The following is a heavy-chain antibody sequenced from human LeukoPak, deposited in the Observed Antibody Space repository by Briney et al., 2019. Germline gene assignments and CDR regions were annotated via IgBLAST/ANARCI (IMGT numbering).Heavy chain of an antibody. CDR1: GFTFSDYY. V-gene: IGHV3-11*01. CDR3: ARKTGARGYSGYDHGTSVAFDI. Sequence: GGSLRLSCAASGFTFSDYYMSWIRQAPGKGLEWVSYISSSGSTIYYVDSVKGRFTISRDNAKNSLYLQMSSLRAEDTAVYYCARKTGARGYSGYDHGTSVAFDIWGQGTMVTVSS. D-gene: IGHD5-12*01. CDR2: ISSSGSTI. J-gene: IGHJ3*02.